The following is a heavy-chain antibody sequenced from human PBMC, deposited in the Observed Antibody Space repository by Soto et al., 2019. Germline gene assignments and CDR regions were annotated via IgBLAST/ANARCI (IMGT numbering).Heavy chain of an antibody. J-gene: IGHJ3*02. Sequence: PGGSLRLSCAASGFTFSSYGMHWVRQAPGKGLEWVAVIWYDGSNKYYADSVKGRFTISRDNSKNTLYLQMNSLRAEDTAVYYCARDLFSYDSSGYYYVGAFDIWGQGTMVTVSS. CDR1: GFTFSSYG. CDR2: IWYDGSNK. V-gene: IGHV3-33*01. CDR3: ARDLFSYDSSGYYYVGAFDI. D-gene: IGHD3-22*01.